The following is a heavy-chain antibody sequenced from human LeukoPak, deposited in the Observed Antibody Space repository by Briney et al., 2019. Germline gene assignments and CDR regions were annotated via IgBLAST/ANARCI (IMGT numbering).Heavy chain of an antibody. J-gene: IGHJ4*02. CDR3: ARALEVAGTPGRD. CDR2: ISYDGSNK. V-gene: IGHV3-30-3*01. D-gene: IGHD6-19*01. Sequence: GGSLRLSCAASGFTFSSYAMHWVRQAPGKGLEWVAVISYDGSNKYYADSVKGRFTISRDNSKNTLYLQMNSLRAEDTAVYYCARALEVAGTPGRDWGQGTLVTVSS. CDR1: GFTFSSYA.